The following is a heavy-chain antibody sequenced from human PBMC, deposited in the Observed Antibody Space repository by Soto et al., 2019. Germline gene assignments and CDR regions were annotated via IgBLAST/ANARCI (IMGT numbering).Heavy chain of an antibody. CDR1: GGSFSGFY. J-gene: IGHJ5*02. D-gene: IGHD3-3*01. CDR3: ALARSFNSRRFDP. CDR2: INQFGAT. V-gene: IGHV4-34*01. Sequence: LSLTCAVSGGSFSGFYWTWIRQPPGKGLEWIGDINQFGATNYNPSLKSRVTISVESSKNQFSLELTSVTPADTAVYFCALARSFNSRRFDPWGQGTLVTVSS.